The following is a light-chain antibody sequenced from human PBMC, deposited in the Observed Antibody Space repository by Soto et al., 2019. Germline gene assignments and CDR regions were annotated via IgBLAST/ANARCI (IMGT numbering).Light chain of an antibody. CDR1: QRVSNH. J-gene: IGKJ5*01. V-gene: IGKV3-11*01. CDR2: DAS. Sequence: EIVLTQSPGTLSLSPGERATLSCRASQRVSNHFAWYQQKPGQAPRLLIYDASNRATGIPARFSGSGSGTDFTLTISSLEPEDFAVYYCQQRSNWPITFGQGTRLEI. CDR3: QQRSNWPIT.